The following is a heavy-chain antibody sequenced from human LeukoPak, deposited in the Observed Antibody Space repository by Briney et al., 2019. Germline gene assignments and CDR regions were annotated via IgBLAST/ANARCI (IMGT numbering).Heavy chain of an antibody. J-gene: IGHJ4*02. Sequence: AGESLKISCKGSGYSFTSYWIGWVRLMPGKGLEWMGIIYPGDSDTRYSPSFQGQVTISADKSISTAYLQWSSLKASDTAMYYCARQDCSSTSCQYYFDYWGQGTLVTVSS. CDR1: GYSFTSYW. D-gene: IGHD2-2*01. CDR2: IYPGDSDT. V-gene: IGHV5-51*01. CDR3: ARQDCSSTSCQYYFDY.